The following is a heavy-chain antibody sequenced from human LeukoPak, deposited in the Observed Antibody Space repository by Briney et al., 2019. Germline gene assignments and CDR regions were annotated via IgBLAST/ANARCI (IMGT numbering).Heavy chain of an antibody. CDR3: ARAIAAAGFDY. CDR2: INPNSGGT. J-gene: IGHJ4*02. Sequence: ASVKVSCKTSGYTFTDYYMHWVRQAPGQGLEWMGWINPNSGGTSYAQKFQDRVTMTRNTSISTAYMELSSLRSEDTAVYYCARAIAAAGFDYWGQGTLVTVSS. CDR1: GYTFTDYY. V-gene: IGHV1-2*02. D-gene: IGHD6-13*01.